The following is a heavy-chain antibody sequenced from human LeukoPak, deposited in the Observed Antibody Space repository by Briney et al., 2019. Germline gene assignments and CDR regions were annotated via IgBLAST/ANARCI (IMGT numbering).Heavy chain of an antibody. CDR1: GGSFSGYY. V-gene: IGHV4-34*01. D-gene: IGHD6-19*01. CDR2: INHSGST. J-gene: IGHJ3*02. Sequence: PSETLSLTCAVYGGSFSGYYWSWIRQPPGKGLEWIGEINHSGSTNYNPSLKSRVTISVDTSKNRFSLKLSSVTAADTAVYYCARVQNRQWLSIWGQGTMVTVSS. CDR3: ARVQNRQWLSI.